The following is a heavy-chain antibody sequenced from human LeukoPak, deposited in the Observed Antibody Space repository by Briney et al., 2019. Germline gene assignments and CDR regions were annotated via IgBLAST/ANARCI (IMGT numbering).Heavy chain of an antibody. CDR2: ISSSSSTI. J-gene: IGHJ4*02. CDR3: ARDYYGSGSYFDY. CDR1: GFTFSSYS. Sequence: PGGSLRLSCAASGFTFSSYSMNWVRQAPGKGLDWISYISSSSSTIYYADSVKGRFTISRDNAKNSLYLQMNSLRDEDTAVYYCARDYYGSGSYFDYWGQGTLVTVSS. V-gene: IGHV3-48*02. D-gene: IGHD3-10*01.